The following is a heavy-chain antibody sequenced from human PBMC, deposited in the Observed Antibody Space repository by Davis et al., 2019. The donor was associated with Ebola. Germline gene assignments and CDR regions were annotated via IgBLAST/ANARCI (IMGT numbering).Heavy chain of an antibody. CDR2: TYYSGST. D-gene: IGHD3-10*01. J-gene: IGHJ6*02. Sequence: MPSETLSLTCTVSGGSISSYYWSWIRQPPGKGLEWIGYTYYSGSTNYNPSLRSRVTISVDTSKNQFSLKLSSVTAADTAVYYCARVLLLWCMDVWGQGTTVTVSS. V-gene: IGHV4-59*01. CDR1: GGSISSYY. CDR3: ARVLLLWCMDV.